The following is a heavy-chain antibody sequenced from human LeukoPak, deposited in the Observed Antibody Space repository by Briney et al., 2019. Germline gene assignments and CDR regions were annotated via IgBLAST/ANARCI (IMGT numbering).Heavy chain of an antibody. CDR2: ISYDGSNK. D-gene: IGHD6-13*01. Sequence: PGRSLRLSCAASGFTFSSYGMHWVRQAPGKGLEWVAVISYDGSNKYYADSVKGRFTISRDNSKNTLYLQMNSLRAEDTAVYYCAKGGIAAAGHEYYFDYWGQGTLVTVSS. V-gene: IGHV3-30*18. J-gene: IGHJ4*02. CDR1: GFTFSSYG. CDR3: AKGGIAAAGHEYYFDY.